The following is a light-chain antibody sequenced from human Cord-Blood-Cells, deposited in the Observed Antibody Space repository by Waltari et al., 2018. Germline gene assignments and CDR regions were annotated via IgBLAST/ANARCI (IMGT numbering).Light chain of an antibody. J-gene: IGLJ3*02. Sequence: QSVLTQPPSASGTPGQRVPISCSGSRSNIGRNYVYWYQQLQGTAPKLLIYRNNQRPSGVPDRFSGSKSGTSASLAISGLRSEDEADYYCAAWDDSLSGRVFGGGTKLTVL. CDR3: AAWDDSLSGRV. CDR1: RSNIGRNY. CDR2: RNN. V-gene: IGLV1-47*01.